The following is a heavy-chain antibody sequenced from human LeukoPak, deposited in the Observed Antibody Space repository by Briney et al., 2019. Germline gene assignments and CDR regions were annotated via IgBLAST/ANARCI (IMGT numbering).Heavy chain of an antibody. CDR1: GFTFSSHW. CDR3: AKDLTIFGVVITPMDY. V-gene: IGHV3-30*18. CDR2: ISYDGSNK. D-gene: IGHD3-3*01. J-gene: IGHJ4*02. Sequence: GGSLRLSCAASGFTFSSHWMHWVRQAPGKGLEWVAVISYDGSNKYYADSVKGRFTISRDNSKNTLYLQMNSLRAEDTAVYYCAKDLTIFGVVITPMDYWGQGTLVTVSS.